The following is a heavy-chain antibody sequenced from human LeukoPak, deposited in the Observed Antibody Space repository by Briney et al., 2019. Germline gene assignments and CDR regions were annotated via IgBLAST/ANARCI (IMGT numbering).Heavy chain of an antibody. CDR2: IKQGGSEK. V-gene: IGHV3-7*01. CDR1: GFTFSSYW. J-gene: IGHJ6*02. D-gene: IGHD2-15*01. Sequence: GGSLRLSCAASGFTFSSYWMSRVRQAPGKGLEWVANIKQGGSEKYYVDSVKGRFTISRDNAKNSLYLQMNSLRAEDTAVYYCARDWWPVDGAGGMDVWGQGTTVTVSS. CDR3: ARDWWPVDGAGGMDV.